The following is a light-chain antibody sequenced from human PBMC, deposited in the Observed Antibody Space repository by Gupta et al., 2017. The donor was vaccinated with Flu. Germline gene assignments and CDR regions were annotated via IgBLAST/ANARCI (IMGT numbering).Light chain of an antibody. CDR2: DVS. J-gene: IGKJ4*01. CDR1: QDINNC. Sequence: DIPLTQSPSSLSASVGDRVIITCQASQDINNCLNWYQQKPGSAPNLLIYDVSNLATGVPSRFRGSGSGTHFILTISSLQPEDFATYYCQQYEKLPLIFGGGTKVEMK. CDR3: QQYEKLPLI. V-gene: IGKV1-33*01.